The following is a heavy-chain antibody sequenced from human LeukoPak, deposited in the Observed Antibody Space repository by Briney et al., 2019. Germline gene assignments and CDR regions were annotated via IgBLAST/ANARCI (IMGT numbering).Heavy chain of an antibody. CDR2: INHSGST. Sequence: SETLSLTCAVYGGSFSGYYWSWIRQPPGKGLEWIGEINHSGSTNYNPSLKSRVTISVDTSKNQFSLKLSSVTAADTAVYYCARTPPWDYYYGMDVWGQGNTVTVSS. V-gene: IGHV4-34*01. J-gene: IGHJ6*02. CDR3: ARTPPWDYYYGMDV. CDR1: GGSFSGYY.